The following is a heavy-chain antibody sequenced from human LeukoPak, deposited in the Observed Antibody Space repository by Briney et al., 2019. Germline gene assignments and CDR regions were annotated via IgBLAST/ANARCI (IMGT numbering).Heavy chain of an antibody. CDR1: GFRFSDYG. Sequence: GGSLRLSCAASGFRFSDYGMNWVRQAPGKGLEWVSHITSSSSNINYADSVKGRFTTSRDNSKNTLYLQMNSLRAEDTAVYYCARVDSAHYYYGMDVWGQGTTVTVSS. J-gene: IGHJ6*02. CDR3: ARVDSAHYYYGMDV. D-gene: IGHD3-22*01. CDR2: ITSSSSNI. V-gene: IGHV3-48*01.